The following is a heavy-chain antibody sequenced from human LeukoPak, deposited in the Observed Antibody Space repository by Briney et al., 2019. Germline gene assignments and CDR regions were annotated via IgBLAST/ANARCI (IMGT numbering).Heavy chain of an antibody. J-gene: IGHJ4*02. V-gene: IGHV3-9*01. CDR2: IAWNSGNT. CDR3: AKDMNSYGSGSSYNPWGPFDS. Sequence: GGSLRLSCAASGFTFDNYAMHWVRQAPGKGLECVSDIAWNSGNTGFADSVKGRFTISRDNAENSLSLQMNSLTPGDTAFYFCAKDMNSYGSGSSYNPWGPFDSWGQGTLVTVSS. CDR1: GFTFDNYA. D-gene: IGHD3-10*01.